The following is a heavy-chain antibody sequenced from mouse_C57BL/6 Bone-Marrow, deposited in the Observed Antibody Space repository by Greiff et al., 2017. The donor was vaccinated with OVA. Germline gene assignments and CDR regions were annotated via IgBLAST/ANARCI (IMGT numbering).Heavy chain of an antibody. J-gene: IGHJ4*01. Sequence: VMLVESGAELMKPGASVKLSCKATGYTFTGYWIEWVKQRPGHGLEWIGEILPGSGSTNYNEKFKGKATFTADTSSNTAYMQLSSLTTEDSAIYYCARKGLYGSSHYYYAMDYWGQGTSVTVSS. CDR3: ARKGLYGSSHYYYAMDY. CDR1: GYTFTGYW. D-gene: IGHD1-1*01. CDR2: ILPGSGST. V-gene: IGHV1-9*01.